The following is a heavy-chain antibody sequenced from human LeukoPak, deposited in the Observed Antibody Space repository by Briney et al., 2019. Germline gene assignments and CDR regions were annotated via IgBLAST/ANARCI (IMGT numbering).Heavy chain of an antibody. D-gene: IGHD5-18*01. V-gene: IGHV4-59*08. J-gene: IGHJ4*02. Sequence: PSETLSLTCTVSGGSISSYYWSWIRQPPGKGLEWIGYIYYSGSTNYNPSLKSRVTISVDTSKKQFSLKLSSVTAADTAVYYCARRGGYTSNSYGYEFDFWGQGTLVTVSS. CDR3: ARRGGYTSNSYGYEFDF. CDR2: IYYSGST. CDR1: GGSISSYY.